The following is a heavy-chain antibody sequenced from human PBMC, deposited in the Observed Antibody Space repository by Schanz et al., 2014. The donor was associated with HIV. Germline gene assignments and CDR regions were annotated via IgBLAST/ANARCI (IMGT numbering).Heavy chain of an antibody. CDR2: IWYDGSNK. V-gene: IGHV3-33*06. CDR1: GFTFSSYG. J-gene: IGHJ4*02. D-gene: IGHD2-2*01. Sequence: QVQLVESGGGVVQPGRSLRLSCAASGFTFSSYGMHWVRQAPGKGLEWVAVIWYDGSNKYYADSVKGRFTISRDNSKKTLYLQMNSLRAEDTAVYYCAKVGRIYSTTWIDYWGQGTLVTVSS. CDR3: AKVGRIYSTTWIDY.